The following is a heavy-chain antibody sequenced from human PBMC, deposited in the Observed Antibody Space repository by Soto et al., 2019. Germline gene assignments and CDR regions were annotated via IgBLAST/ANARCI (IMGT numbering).Heavy chain of an antibody. J-gene: IGHJ5*02. CDR2: ISSNSAYI. CDR1: GFTFRSFT. CDR3: TRDVSRDSSARGWFDP. D-gene: IGHD6-13*01. V-gene: IGHV3-21*01. Sequence: PGGSLRLSCAASGFTFRSFTMNWVRQAPGKGLEWVSTISSNSAYIYYTDALRGRFTISRDNAKNSLHLQMNSLRAEDTAVYYCTRDVSRDSSARGWFDPWGPGTLATVSS.